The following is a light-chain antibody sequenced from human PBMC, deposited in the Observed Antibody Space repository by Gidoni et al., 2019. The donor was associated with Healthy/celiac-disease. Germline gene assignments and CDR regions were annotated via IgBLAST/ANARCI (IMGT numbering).Light chain of an antibody. CDR3: QQYNNWPPGT. CDR2: GAS. V-gene: IGKV3-15*01. Sequence: EIVMTQLPATLSVSPGERATLSCRASQSVSSNLAWYQQKPGQAPRLLIYGASTRATGIPARFSGSGSGTEFTLTISSLQSEDFAVYYCQQYNNWPPGTFGPGSKVDIK. CDR1: QSVSSN. J-gene: IGKJ3*01.